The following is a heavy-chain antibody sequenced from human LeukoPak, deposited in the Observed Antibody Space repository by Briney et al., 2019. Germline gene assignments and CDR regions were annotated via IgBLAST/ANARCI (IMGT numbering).Heavy chain of an antibody. V-gene: IGHV5-10-1*01. D-gene: IGHD6-19*01. Sequence: GESLKISCKGSGYSFTSYWISWVRQMPGKGLEWMGRIDPSDSYTNYSPSFQGHVTISADKSISTAYLRWSSLKASDAAMYYCASYSSGWYGGFDYWGQGTLVTVSS. CDR3: ASYSSGWYGGFDY. CDR1: GYSFTSYW. J-gene: IGHJ4*02. CDR2: IDPSDSYT.